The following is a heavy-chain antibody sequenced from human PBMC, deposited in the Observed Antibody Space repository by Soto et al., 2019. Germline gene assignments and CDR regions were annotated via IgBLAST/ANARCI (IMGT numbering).Heavy chain of an antibody. D-gene: IGHD4-4*01. J-gene: IGHJ6*03. CDR3: AKDSTVNPPFYYYYYMDV. CDR2: ISGSGGST. CDR1: GFTFSSYA. V-gene: IGHV3-23*01. Sequence: VGSLRLSCAASGFTFSSYAMSWVRQAPGKGLEWVSAISGSGGSTYYADSVKGRSTISRDNSKNTLYLQMNSLRAEDTAVYYCAKDSTVNPPFYYYYYMDVWGKGTTVTVSS.